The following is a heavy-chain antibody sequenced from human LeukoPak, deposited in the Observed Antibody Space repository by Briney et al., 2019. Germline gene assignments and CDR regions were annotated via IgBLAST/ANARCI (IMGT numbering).Heavy chain of an antibody. V-gene: IGHV1-2*02. J-gene: IGHJ5*02. D-gene: IGHD3-10*01. CDR1: GYTFTGYY. CDR3: ARSARMVRGMNWFDP. CDR2: INPNSGGT. Sequence: ASVKVSCKASGYTFTGYYMHWVRQAPGQGLEWMGWINPNSGGTNYAQKFQGRVTMTRDTSISTAYKELSRLRSDDTAVYYCARSARMVRGMNWFDPWGQGTLVTVSS.